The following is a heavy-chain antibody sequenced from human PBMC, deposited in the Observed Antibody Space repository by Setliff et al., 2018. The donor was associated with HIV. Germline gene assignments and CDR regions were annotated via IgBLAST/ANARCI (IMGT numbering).Heavy chain of an antibody. V-gene: IGHV4-34*01. J-gene: IGHJ4*02. D-gene: IGHD3-10*01. CDR3: ARGRITMVRGVIMGLDY. CDR1: GESFNTYF. CDR2: IYHSGTT. Sequence: TSETLSLTCAVYGESFNTYFWSWIRQPPGKGLEWIGQIYHSGTTNYNPSLKSRVTLSLDKSKNQFSLKLSSVTAADTAVYYCARGRITMVRGVIMGLDYWGQGTLVTVSS.